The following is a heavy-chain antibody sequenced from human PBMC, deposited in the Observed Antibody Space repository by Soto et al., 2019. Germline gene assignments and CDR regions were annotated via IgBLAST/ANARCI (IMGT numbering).Heavy chain of an antibody. CDR3: ASHYYGSGSHQGYYYGMDV. CDR1: GYTFTSYG. V-gene: IGHV1-18*04. J-gene: IGHJ6*02. D-gene: IGHD3-10*01. Sequence: ASVKVSCKASGYTFTSYGISWVRQAPGQGLEWMGWISAYNGNTNYAQKLQGRVTMTTDTSTSTAYMELRSLRSDDTAVYYCASHYYGSGSHQGYYYGMDVWGQGITVTVSS. CDR2: ISAYNGNT.